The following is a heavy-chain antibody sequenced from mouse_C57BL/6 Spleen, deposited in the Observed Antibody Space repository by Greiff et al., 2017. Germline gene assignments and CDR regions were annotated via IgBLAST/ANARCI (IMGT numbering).Heavy chain of an antibody. CDR3: ASDGGYGNDGDY. J-gene: IGHJ4*01. D-gene: IGHD2-1*01. V-gene: IGHV1-62-2*01. CDR2: FYPGSGSI. Sequence: VQLVESGAELVKPGASVKLSCTASGYTFTEYTIHWVKQRSGQGLEWIGWFYPGSGSIKYNEKFKDKATVTADKSSSTVYVELSRLTSEDSAVYVCASDGGYGNDGDYWGQGASVTVSS. CDR1: GYTFTEYT.